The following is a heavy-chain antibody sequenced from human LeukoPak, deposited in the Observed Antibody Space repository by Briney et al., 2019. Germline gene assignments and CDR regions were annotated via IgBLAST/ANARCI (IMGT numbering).Heavy chain of an antibody. V-gene: IGHV1-2*02. CDR2: VNPNNGDT. J-gene: IGHJ5*01. Sequence: ASVKVSCKASGYMFVGYHMNWVRQAPGQGLEWMGWVNPNNGDTNYAPKFQGRVILTRDTSISTAYLELTSQKFDDTAVYYCTRGGSWFDSWGQGSLVTVSS. CDR3: TRGGSWFDS. D-gene: IGHD3-16*01. CDR1: GYMFVGYH.